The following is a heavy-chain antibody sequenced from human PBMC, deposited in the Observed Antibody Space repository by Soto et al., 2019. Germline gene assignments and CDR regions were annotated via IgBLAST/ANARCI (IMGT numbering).Heavy chain of an antibody. CDR2: IIPIFGTA. Sequence: QVQLVQSGAEVKKPGSSVKVSCKASGGTFSSYAISWVRQAPGQGLEWMGGIIPIFGTANYAQKFQGRVTITADKSTSTAYMELSSMRSEDTAVYYCAREGAAAGILSGWFDPWGQGTLVTVSS. CDR1: GGTFSSYA. CDR3: AREGAAAGILSGWFDP. D-gene: IGHD6-13*01. V-gene: IGHV1-69*06. J-gene: IGHJ5*02.